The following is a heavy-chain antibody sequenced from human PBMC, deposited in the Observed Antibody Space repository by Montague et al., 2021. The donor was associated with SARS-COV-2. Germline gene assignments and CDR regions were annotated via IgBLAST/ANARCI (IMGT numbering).Heavy chain of an antibody. V-gene: IGHV3-21*01. J-gene: IGHJ4*02. D-gene: IGHD2-21*01. Sequence: SLRLSCAASGFSFDTYSMNWVRQVPGKGLEWVSFISPRSRYIYYRDSVKGRFTISRDNAKNSLYLQMNSLRAEDTGLYYCVRDGAQCSYVVLSGIQFDSWGQGTPVTVSS. CDR2: ISPRSRYI. CDR3: VRDGAQCSYVVLSGIQFDS. CDR1: GFSFDTYS.